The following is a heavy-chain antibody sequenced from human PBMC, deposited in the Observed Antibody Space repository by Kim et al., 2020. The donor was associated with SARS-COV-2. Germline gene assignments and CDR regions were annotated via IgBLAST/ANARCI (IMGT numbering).Heavy chain of an antibody. Sequence: GGSLRLSCSASGFTFSSYAMHWVRQAPGKGLEYVSAISSNGGSTYYADSVKGRFTISRDNSKNTLYLQMSSLRAEDTAVYYCVKSDYVWGSYRFLLGYYFDYWGQGTLVIVSS. D-gene: IGHD3-16*02. J-gene: IGHJ4*02. CDR2: ISSNGGST. CDR1: GFTFSSYA. CDR3: VKSDYVWGSYRFLLGYYFDY. V-gene: IGHV3-64D*06.